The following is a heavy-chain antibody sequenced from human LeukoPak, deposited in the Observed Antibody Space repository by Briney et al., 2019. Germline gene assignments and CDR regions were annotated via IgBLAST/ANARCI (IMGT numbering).Heavy chain of an antibody. CDR1: GFTFSSYA. Sequence: GGSLRLSCAASGFTFSSYAMSWVRQAPGKGLEWVSAISGSGGSTYYADSVRGRFTISRDNSKNTLYLQMNSLRAEDTAVYYWAKDVLPDSVVVVAATGDWGQGTLVTVSS. J-gene: IGHJ4*02. V-gene: IGHV3-23*01. CDR2: ISGSGGST. D-gene: IGHD2-15*01. CDR3: AKDVLPDSVVVVAATGD.